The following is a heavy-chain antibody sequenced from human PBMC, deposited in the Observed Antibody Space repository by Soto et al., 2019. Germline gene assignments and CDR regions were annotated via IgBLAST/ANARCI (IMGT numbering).Heavy chain of an antibody. CDR1: GFTFINYA. D-gene: IGHD2-2*01. CDR3: ARKILGSTSRPNYWYFEL. V-gene: IGHV3-23*01. J-gene: IGHJ2*01. Sequence: EVQLLESGGGLVQPGGSLRLSCAGSGFTFINYAMNWVRQAPGKGLEWVSSISGGGDATFFADSVRGRFTISRDNSKNTVTLQMNSLGVDDTAVYYCARKILGSTSRPNYWYFELWSRGTMVTVSS. CDR2: ISGGGDAT.